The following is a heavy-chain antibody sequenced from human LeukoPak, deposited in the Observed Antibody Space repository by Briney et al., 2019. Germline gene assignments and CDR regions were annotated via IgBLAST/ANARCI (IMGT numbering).Heavy chain of an antibody. J-gene: IGHJ4*02. D-gene: IGHD6-19*01. V-gene: IGHV3-74*03. Sequence: RTGGSLRLSCAASGFIFSSYWMPWVRQKPGEGLLWLSRINGDGTSTAYAHSVQGRFIISRDNAKNTLYLQMNSLRVDDTAVYYCTRQWHTPSDYWGQGTVVTVSS. CDR3: TRQWHTPSDY. CDR1: GFIFSSYW. CDR2: INGDGTST.